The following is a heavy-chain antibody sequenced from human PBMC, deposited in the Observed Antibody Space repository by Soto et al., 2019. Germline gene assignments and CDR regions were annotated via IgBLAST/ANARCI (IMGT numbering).Heavy chain of an antibody. J-gene: IGHJ4*02. CDR1: GDSITSGPYY. V-gene: IGHV4-31*03. Sequence: QVQLQESGPGLVKPSQTLSVTCTVSGDSITSGPYYWSWVRQLPGRGLEWIGYIYFRVNSYYNPSLKSRITISLDRSKNQFSLELNSVTAADTAVYYCARSGGSNSWYGVFDFWGQGTLVNVSS. CDR2: IYFRVNS. D-gene: IGHD2-15*01. CDR3: ARSGGSNSWYGVFDF.